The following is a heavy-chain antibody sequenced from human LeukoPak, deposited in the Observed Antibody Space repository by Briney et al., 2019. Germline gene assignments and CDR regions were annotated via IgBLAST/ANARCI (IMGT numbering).Heavy chain of an antibody. Sequence: GGSLRLSYAASGFTFSTYAMSWVRLAPGKGLEWVSTITNSGGSTNYAESVKGRFTISRDNSKNTLYLQMNSLRVEDRAVYYCAKDGVAPGSSGDYFDYWGQGTLVTVSS. CDR3: AKDGVAPGSSGDYFDY. CDR2: ITNSGGST. J-gene: IGHJ4*02. V-gene: IGHV3-23*01. CDR1: GFTFSTYA. D-gene: IGHD3-10*01.